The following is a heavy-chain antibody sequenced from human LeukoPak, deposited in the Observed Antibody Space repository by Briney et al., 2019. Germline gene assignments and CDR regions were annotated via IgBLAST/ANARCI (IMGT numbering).Heavy chain of an antibody. CDR3: ARRYYYDSSGSFDY. Sequence: PSETLSLTCTVSGGSISSYYWSWIRQPPGKGLEWNGYIYYSGSTNYNPSLKSRVTISVDTSKNQFSLKLSSVTAADTAVYYCARRYYYDSSGSFDYWGQGTLVTVSS. D-gene: IGHD3-22*01. V-gene: IGHV4-59*08. CDR2: IYYSGST. CDR1: GGSISSYY. J-gene: IGHJ4*02.